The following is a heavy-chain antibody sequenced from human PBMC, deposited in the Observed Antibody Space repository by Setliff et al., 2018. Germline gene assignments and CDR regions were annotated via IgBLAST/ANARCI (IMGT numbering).Heavy chain of an antibody. J-gene: IGHJ6*03. CDR2: IIPIRGAA. CDR3: ARVFPPEGGDYYYYYMDV. V-gene: IGHV1-69*11. CDR1: GYPFTGYY. D-gene: IGHD3-16*01. Sequence: SVKVSCKASGYPFTGYYMHWVRQAPGQGLEWMGWIIPIRGAADYAQKFQGKVIITADGSTSTAYMELSSLRSEDTAVYYCARVFPPEGGDYYYYYMDVWGKGTTVTVSS.